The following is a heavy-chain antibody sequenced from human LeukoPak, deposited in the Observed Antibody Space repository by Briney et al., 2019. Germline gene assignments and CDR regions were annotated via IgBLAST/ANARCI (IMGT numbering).Heavy chain of an antibody. CDR3: ARDRVDSSGWYYFDY. D-gene: IGHD6-19*01. V-gene: IGHV4-39*07. CDR2: MYYSGST. Sequence: SETLSLTCTVSGGSISSYYWGWIRQPPGKGLEWIGSMYYSGSTYYNPSLKSRVTISVDTSKNQLSLKLSSVTAADTAVYYCARDRVDSSGWYYFDYWGQGTLVTVSS. J-gene: IGHJ4*02. CDR1: GGSISSYY.